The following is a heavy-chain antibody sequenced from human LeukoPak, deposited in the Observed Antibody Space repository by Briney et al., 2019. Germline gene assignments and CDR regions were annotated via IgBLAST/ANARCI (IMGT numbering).Heavy chain of an antibody. J-gene: IGHJ4*02. CDR1: GFTFSSYG. D-gene: IGHD3-10*01. V-gene: IGHV3-23*01. CDR2: ISGSGGST. CDR3: VRERFHGSGAPKFDF. Sequence: GGSLRLSCAASGFTFSSYGMSWVRQAPGKGLEWVSAISGSGGSTFYADSVKGRFTISRDNAKNSLHLQVNSLRAEDTAVYYCVRERFHGSGAPKFDFWGQGTLVTVSS.